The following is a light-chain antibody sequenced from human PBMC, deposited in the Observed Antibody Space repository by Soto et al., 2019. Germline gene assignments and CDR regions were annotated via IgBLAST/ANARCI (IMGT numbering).Light chain of an antibody. Sequence: QSALTQPPSASGTPGQGVVISCSGSHSNVGVNAISWYLHLPGMAPRLLLHTDDQRPSGIPDRFSGSHSGTSASLAISRLQSEDEGHYYCASWDDDLNGPIFGGGTKLTVL. CDR3: ASWDDDLNGPI. J-gene: IGLJ2*01. CDR1: HSNVGVNA. V-gene: IGLV1-44*01. CDR2: TDD.